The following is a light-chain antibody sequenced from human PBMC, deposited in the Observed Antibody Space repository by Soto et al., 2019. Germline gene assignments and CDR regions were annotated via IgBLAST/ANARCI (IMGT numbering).Light chain of an antibody. J-gene: IGKJ5*01. CDR1: QSISSY. CDR2: GAS. CDR3: QQYDSVFT. V-gene: IGKV1-33*01. Sequence: DIQMTQSPSSLSASVGDRVTITFRASQSISSYLNWYQQKPGKAPKLLIYGASNLETGVPSRFSGSGSGTDFTFTISSLQAEDIATYFCQQYDSVFTFGQGTRLEI.